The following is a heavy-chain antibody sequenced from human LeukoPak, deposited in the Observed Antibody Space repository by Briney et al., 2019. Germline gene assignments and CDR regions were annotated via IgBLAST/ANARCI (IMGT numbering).Heavy chain of an antibody. CDR3: ARVLTDSRGWYHFDY. Sequence: GGSLRLSCAASGFTFSTYIMNWVRQAPGKGLEWVSYISGTMSTVYYADSVKGRFTVSRDNARNSLYLQMNSLRDEDTAVYYCARVLTDSRGWYHFDYWGQGTLVPVSS. V-gene: IGHV3-48*02. CDR1: GFTFSTYI. J-gene: IGHJ4*02. CDR2: ISGTMSTV. D-gene: IGHD6-19*01.